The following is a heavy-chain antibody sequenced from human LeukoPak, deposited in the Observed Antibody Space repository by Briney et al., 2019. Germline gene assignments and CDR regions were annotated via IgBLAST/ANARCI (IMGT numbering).Heavy chain of an antibody. J-gene: IGHJ4*02. Sequence: ESGPTLVNPTQTLTLTCTFSGFSLSTSGMCVSWIRQPPGKALEWLARIDWDDDKYYSTSLKTRLTISKDTSKNQVVLTMTNMDPVDTATYCCARIRWEDSSSWANLDYWGQGTLVTVSS. CDR1: GFSLSTSGMC. D-gene: IGHD6-13*01. CDR2: IDWDDDK. V-gene: IGHV2-70*11. CDR3: ARIRWEDSSSWANLDY.